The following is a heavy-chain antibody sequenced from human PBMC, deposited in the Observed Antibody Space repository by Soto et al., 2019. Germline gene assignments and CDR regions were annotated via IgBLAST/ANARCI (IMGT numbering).Heavy chain of an antibody. D-gene: IGHD3-22*01. Sequence: QVQLVQSGAEVKKPGASVKVSCKASGYTFTSYGISWVRQAPGQGLEWMGWISAYNGNTNYAQKLQGRVTMTTDTSTSTGYMELRSLRSDDTAVYYCARDPGPRSTARGSGYYSDYWGQGTLVTVSS. CDR2: ISAYNGNT. J-gene: IGHJ4*02. CDR1: GYTFTSYG. V-gene: IGHV1-18*01. CDR3: ARDPGPRSTARGSGYYSDY.